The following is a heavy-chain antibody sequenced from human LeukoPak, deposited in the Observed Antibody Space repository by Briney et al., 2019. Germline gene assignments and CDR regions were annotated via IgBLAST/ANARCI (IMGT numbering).Heavy chain of an antibody. CDR3: ARGYDSSGYYYVSWFDP. J-gene: IGHJ5*02. CDR1: GYTFTSYG. CDR2: ISAYNGNT. D-gene: IGHD3-22*01. V-gene: IGHV1-18*01. Sequence: GASVKVSCKASGYTFTSYGISWVRQAPGQGLEWMGWISAYNGNTNYAQKFQGRVTITADESTSTAYMELSSLRSEDTAVYYCARGYDSSGYYYVSWFDPWGQGTLVTVSS.